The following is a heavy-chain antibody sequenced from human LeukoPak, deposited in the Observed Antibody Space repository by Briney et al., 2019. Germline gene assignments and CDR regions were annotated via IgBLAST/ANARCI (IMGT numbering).Heavy chain of an antibody. CDR1: GFTFSDYY. D-gene: IGHD3-9*01. Sequence: GGSLRLSCAASGFTFSDYYMSWIRQAPGKGLEWVSYISSSGTTIYYADSVKGRFTISRDNAKNSLYLQMNSLRAEDTAVYYCARVWLLSYYYMDVWGKGTTVTVSS. CDR3: ARVWLLSYYYMDV. V-gene: IGHV3-11*04. J-gene: IGHJ6*03. CDR2: ISSSGTTI.